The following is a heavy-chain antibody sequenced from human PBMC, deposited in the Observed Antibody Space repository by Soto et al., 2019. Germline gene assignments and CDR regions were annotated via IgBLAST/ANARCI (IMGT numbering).Heavy chain of an antibody. CDR3: AREAGPLDY. CDR1: GFTFNTPG. Sequence: SLSGSASGFTFNTPGMHWVRQSPGKGLAWVSYISYSCNKYYADSVQVLFTISRDNSKNTLYLKMNSLRAEDTAVYYCAREAGPLDYWGNGTVVTVSS. J-gene: IGHJ4*01. V-gene: IGHV3-33*08. CDR2: ISYSCNK.